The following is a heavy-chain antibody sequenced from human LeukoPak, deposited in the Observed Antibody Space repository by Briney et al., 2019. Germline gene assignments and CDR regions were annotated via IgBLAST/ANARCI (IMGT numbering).Heavy chain of an antibody. CDR2: ISSSSSYI. D-gene: IGHD2-21*02. Sequence: GGSLRLSCAASGFTFSSYSMNWVRQAPGKGLEWVSSISSSSSYIYYADSVKGRFTISRDNAKNSLYLQMNSLRAEDTAAYYCARDYARSVTAILPYYFDYWGQGTLVTVSS. CDR3: ARDYARSVTAILPYYFDY. V-gene: IGHV3-21*01. J-gene: IGHJ4*02. CDR1: GFTFSSYS.